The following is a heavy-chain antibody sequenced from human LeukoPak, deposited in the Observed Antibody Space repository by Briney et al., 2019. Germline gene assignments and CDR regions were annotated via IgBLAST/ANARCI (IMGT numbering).Heavy chain of an antibody. CDR1: GYTLTSYD. D-gene: IGHD3-10*01. CDR2: LNPDSGNT. CDR3: ARGNPYYYDSGSYMDV. V-gene: IGHV1-8*01. J-gene: IGHJ6*03. Sequence: ASVKVSCQASGYTLTSYDNNWVRLATGQGLEWMGWLNPDSGNTGFAQKFKGRLTMTRDTSINTAYMELSSLRSEDSAVYFCARGNPYYYDSGSYMDVWGKGTTVTVSS.